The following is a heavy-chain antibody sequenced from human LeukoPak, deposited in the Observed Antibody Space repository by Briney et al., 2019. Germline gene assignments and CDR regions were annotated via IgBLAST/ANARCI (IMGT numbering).Heavy chain of an antibody. CDR1: GFTFSSYE. CDR2: ISSSGSTI. Sequence: HSGGSLRLSCAASGFTFSSYEMNWVRQAPGKGLEWVSYISSSGSTIYCADSVKGRFTISRDNAKNSLYLQMNSLRAEDTAVYYCARGRADYYDSSTLGDWGQGTLVTVSS. D-gene: IGHD3-22*01. V-gene: IGHV3-48*03. CDR3: ARGRADYYDSSTLGD. J-gene: IGHJ4*02.